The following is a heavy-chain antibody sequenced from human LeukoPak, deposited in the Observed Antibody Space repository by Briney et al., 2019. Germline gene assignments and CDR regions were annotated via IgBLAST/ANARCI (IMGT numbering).Heavy chain of an antibody. V-gene: IGHV1-2*02. CDR1: GYTFTDYY. Sequence: GASVTVSCKASGYTFTDYYMHWVRQAPGQGLEWMGWIHPNSGDTKSAQRFQGRVTMTRDTSISTAYMELTRLTSDDTAVYYCASYYGHYTRNWMDTWGQGTLVTVSS. D-gene: IGHD4-17*01. CDR2: IHPNSGDT. J-gene: IGHJ5*02. CDR3: ASYYGHYTRNWMDT.